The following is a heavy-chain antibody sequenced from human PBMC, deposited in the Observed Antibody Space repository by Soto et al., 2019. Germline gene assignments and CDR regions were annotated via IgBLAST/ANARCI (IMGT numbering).Heavy chain of an antibody. J-gene: IGHJ3*02. D-gene: IGHD2-15*01. V-gene: IGHV3-66*01. CDR2: ISNRGDT. CDR3: AREPRYCRGGSCSITGDAYDI. Sequence: PGGFLRLSCTASGFIVSDTYVNWVRQAPGKGLEWVSVISNRGDTHYADSVRGRFSLSRDISDNTLHLQMNNLRVEDTAVYYCAREPRYCRGGSCSITGDAYDIWGQGTMVTVSS. CDR1: GFIVSDTY.